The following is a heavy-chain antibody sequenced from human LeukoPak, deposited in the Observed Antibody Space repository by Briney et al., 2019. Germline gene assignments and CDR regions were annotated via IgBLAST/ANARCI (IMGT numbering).Heavy chain of an antibody. V-gene: IGHV4-39*01. CDR3: AKTKRYFGELLFNFDY. J-gene: IGHJ4*02. D-gene: IGHD3-10*01. CDR1: GGSISSSSYY. Sequence: SETLSLTCTVSGGSISSSSYYWGWIRQPPGKGLEWIGSIYYSGSTYYNPSLKSRVTISVDTSKNQFSLKLSSVTAADTAVYYCAKTKRYFGELLFNFDYWGQGTLVTVSS. CDR2: IYYSGST.